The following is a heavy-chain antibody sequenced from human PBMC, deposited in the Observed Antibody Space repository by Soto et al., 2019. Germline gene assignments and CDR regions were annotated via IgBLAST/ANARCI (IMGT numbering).Heavy chain of an antibody. CDR2: IYYSGST. J-gene: IGHJ4*02. D-gene: IGHD1-26*01. CDR3: ACQRERSPGYFFDY. V-gene: IGHV4-59*08. CDR1: SASISSYY. Sequence: SETLSLTCAVSSASISSYYWSWIRQPPGKGLEWIGYIYYSGSTKYNPSLKSRVTISVDTSKNQFSLKLSSVTAADTAVYYCACQRERSPGYFFDYRGQGTLDIVSS.